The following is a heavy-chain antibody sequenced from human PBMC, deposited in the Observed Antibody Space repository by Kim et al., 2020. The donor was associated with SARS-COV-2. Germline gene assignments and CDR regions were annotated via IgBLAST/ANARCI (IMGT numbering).Heavy chain of an antibody. V-gene: IGHV3-74*01. J-gene: IGHJ4*02. CDR3: ARPLYDYVWGTY. Sequence: NCADSVKGRFSTSRDNAKNTLYLQMTSRRAEDTAIYYCARPLYDYVWGTYWGQGTLVTVSS. D-gene: IGHD3-16*01.